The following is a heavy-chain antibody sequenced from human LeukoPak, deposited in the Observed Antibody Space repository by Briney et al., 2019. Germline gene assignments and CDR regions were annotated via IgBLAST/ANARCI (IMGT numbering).Heavy chain of an antibody. CDR1: GGSISSGGYY. D-gene: IGHD2-2*01. V-gene: IGHV4-39*07. CDR3: ARGLPDIVVVPAARNFDY. J-gene: IGHJ4*02. Sequence: PSETLSLTCTVSGGSISSGGYYWSWIRQPPGKGLEWIGEINHSGSTNYNPSLKSRVTISVDTSKNQFSLKLSSVTAADTAVYYCARGLPDIVVVPAARNFDYWGQGTLVTVSS. CDR2: INHSGST.